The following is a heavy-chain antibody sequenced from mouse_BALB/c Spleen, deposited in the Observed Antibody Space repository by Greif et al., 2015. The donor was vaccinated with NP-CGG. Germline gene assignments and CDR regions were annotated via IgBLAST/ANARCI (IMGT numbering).Heavy chain of an antibody. J-gene: IGHJ4*01. CDR1: GYTFTSYW. CDR2: IDPSDSYT. V-gene: IGHV1-69*02. Sequence: VQLQQSGAGLVKPGASVKLSCKASGYTFTSYWMHWVKQRPGQGLEWIGEIDPSDSYTNYNQKFKGKVTLTVDKSSSTAYTQLSSLTSEDSAVYYCARKDNRGYAMDYWGQGSSVTVSS. CDR3: ARKDNRGYAMDY. D-gene: IGHD1-3*01.